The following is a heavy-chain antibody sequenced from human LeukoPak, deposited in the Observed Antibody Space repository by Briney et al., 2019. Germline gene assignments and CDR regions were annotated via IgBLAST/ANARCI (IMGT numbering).Heavy chain of an antibody. D-gene: IGHD6-13*01. CDR2: IYYSGST. V-gene: IGHV4-59*01. J-gene: IGHJ4*02. Sequence: RASETLSLTCTVSGGSISSYYWSWIRQPPGKGLEWIGYIYYSGSTNYNPSLKSRVTISVDTSKNQFSLKLSSVTAADTAVYYCTRFYSESSSWALDYWGQGTLVTVSS. CDR1: GGSISSYY. CDR3: TRFYSESSSWALDY.